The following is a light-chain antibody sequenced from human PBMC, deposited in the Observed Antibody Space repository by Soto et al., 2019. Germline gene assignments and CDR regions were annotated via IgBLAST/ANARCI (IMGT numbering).Light chain of an antibody. CDR3: QQYNSYRT. Sequence: DIQITQSPSTVSASVGDRVTITCRASQSISSWLAWYQQKPGKAPKLLIYDASILESGVPSRFSGSGSGTEFTLTISSLQPDDFATYYCQQYNSYRTFGQGTKVDI. V-gene: IGKV1-5*01. J-gene: IGKJ1*01. CDR2: DAS. CDR1: QSISSW.